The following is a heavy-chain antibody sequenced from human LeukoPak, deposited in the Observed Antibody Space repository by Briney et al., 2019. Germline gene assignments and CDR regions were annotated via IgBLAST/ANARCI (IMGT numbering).Heavy chain of an antibody. CDR1: GGSISGSGYY. V-gene: IGHV4-39*07. CDR2: IYYTGST. Sequence: PSETLSLTCTVSGGSISGSGYYWVWIRQPPGKGLEWIATIYYTGSTYYNPSLKSRVTISVDTSKNQFSLKLSSVTAADAAVYYCARTATYYYYYYYMDVWGKGTTVSVSS. J-gene: IGHJ6*03. CDR3: ARTATYYYYYYYMDV. D-gene: IGHD1-26*01.